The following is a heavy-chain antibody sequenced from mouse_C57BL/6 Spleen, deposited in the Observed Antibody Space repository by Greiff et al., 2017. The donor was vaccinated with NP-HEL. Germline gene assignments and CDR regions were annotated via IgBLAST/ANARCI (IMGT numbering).Heavy chain of an antibody. D-gene: IGHD4-1*01. CDR2: IDPSDSET. CDR1: GYTFTSYW. V-gene: IGHV1-52*01. Sequence: QVQLQQPGAELVRPGSSVKLSCKASGYTFTSYWMHWVKQRPIQGLEWIGNIDPSDSETHYNQKFKDKATLTVDKSSSTAYMQLSSLTSEDSAVYYCARGRLGGYFAYWGQGTTLTVSS. CDR3: ARGRLGGYFAY. J-gene: IGHJ2*01.